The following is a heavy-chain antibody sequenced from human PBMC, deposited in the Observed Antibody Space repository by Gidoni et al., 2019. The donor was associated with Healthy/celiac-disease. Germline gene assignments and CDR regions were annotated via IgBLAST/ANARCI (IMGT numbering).Heavy chain of an antibody. Sequence: EVQLLESGGGLVQPGGSLRLSCAASGFTFISYAMSWVRQAPGKGLEWVSDIRGSGGSTYYADSVKGRFTISRDNSKNTLYQQMNSLRAEDTAVYYCAKPTVVTPWLLNYWGQGTLVTVSS. CDR2: IRGSGGST. D-gene: IGHD2-21*02. V-gene: IGHV3-23*01. CDR1: GFTFISYA. CDR3: AKPTVVTPWLLNY. J-gene: IGHJ4*02.